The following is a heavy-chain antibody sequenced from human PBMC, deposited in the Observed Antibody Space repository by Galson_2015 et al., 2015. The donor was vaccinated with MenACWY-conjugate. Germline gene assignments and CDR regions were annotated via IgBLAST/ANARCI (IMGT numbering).Heavy chain of an antibody. CDR3: ARDVDTAMGYYFDY. J-gene: IGHJ4*02. CDR2: IGWDDDE. CDR1: GFSLSTSGVR. V-gene: IGHV2-70*04. D-gene: IGHD5-18*01. Sequence: PALVKPTQTLTLTCTFSGFSLSTSGVRVSWIRQPPGKALEWLARIGWDDDEFYSTSLKTRLTISKDTSKKQVVLTMTNMDPVDTATYYCARDVDTAMGYYFDYWGQGTLVTVSS.